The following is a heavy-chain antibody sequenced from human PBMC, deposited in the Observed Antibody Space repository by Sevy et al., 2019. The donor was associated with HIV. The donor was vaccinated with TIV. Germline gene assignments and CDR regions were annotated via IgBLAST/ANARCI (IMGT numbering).Heavy chain of an antibody. J-gene: IGHJ4*02. CDR3: AREGCTKPHDY. Sequence: GGSLRLSCAASGFTFSKYSISWVRQPPRKGMVWVLTLSFVCGKINYEDSVKGRFTMSRDNSKSSVYLQMNNLRPEDTAVYYCAREGCTKPHDYWGQGTLVTVSS. CDR1: GFTFSKYS. CDR2: LSFVCGKI. D-gene: IGHD2-8*01. V-gene: IGHV3-23*01.